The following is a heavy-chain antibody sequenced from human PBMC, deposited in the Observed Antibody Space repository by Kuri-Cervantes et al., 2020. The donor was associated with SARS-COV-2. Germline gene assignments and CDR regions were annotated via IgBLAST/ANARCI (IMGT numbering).Heavy chain of an antibody. J-gene: IGHJ3*02. D-gene: IGHD3-3*01. CDR3: ARGTYYDFWSGYSNAFDI. CDR2: IYYSGST. Sequence: SETLSLTCTVSGGSISSSSYYWGWIRQPPGKGLEWIGSIYYSGSTNYNPSLKSRVTISVDTSKNQFSLKLSSVTAADTAVYYCARGTYYDFWSGYSNAFDIWGQGTMVTVSS. V-gene: IGHV4-39*07. CDR1: GGSISSSSYY.